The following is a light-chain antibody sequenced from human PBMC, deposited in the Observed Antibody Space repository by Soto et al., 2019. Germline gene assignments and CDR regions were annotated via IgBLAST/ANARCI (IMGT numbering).Light chain of an antibody. CDR2: LEGSGSY. Sequence: QLVLTQSSSASASLGSSVKLTCTLSSGHSSYIIAWHQQQPGKAPRYLMKLEGSGSYNKGSGVPDRFSGSSSGADRYLTISNLQFEQEVGYYCGPWDSNTSGYVFGTGTKLTVL. CDR3: GPWDSNTSGYV. V-gene: IGLV4-60*02. CDR1: SGHSSYI. J-gene: IGLJ1*01.